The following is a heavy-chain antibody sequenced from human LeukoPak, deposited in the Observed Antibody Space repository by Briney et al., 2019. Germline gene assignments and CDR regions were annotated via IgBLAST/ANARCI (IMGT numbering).Heavy chain of an antibody. CDR3: ARTDVYYYSGGLDA. CDR1: GGSTTSSDYL. V-gene: IGHV4-30-4*01. CDR2: ISYSGSP. D-gene: IGHD3-10*01. Sequence: PSETLSLTCTVSGGSTTSSDYLWTWIRQSPGKGLEWMGYISYSGSPYYNPSLKDRITISLDTSKNQFSLNLSSVTASDTAIYYCARTDVYYYSGGLDAWGQGTTVTVSS. J-gene: IGHJ6*02.